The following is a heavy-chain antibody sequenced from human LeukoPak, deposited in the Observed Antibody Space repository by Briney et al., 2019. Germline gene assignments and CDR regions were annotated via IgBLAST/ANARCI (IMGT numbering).Heavy chain of an antibody. Sequence: GGSLRLSCAASGFTFSSYAMSWVRQAPGKGLKWVSTINDNGAGTYYADSVKGRFTISRDNSYNTMSLQMNSLRAEDTAVYYRAKDRGLRLGPLGYWGQGTLVTVSS. V-gene: IGHV3-23*01. CDR1: GFTFSSYA. D-gene: IGHD3-16*01. CDR3: AKDRGLRLGPLGY. J-gene: IGHJ4*02. CDR2: INDNGAGT.